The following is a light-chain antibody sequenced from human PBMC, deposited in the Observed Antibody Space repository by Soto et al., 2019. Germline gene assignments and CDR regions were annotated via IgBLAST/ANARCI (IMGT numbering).Light chain of an antibody. CDR2: DAS. CDR1: QGISNH. Sequence: DIQMTQSPSAMSASVGDRVTITCRASQGISNHLVWFQQSPGKVPKRLIYDASSLQTGVPSRFSGSGSGTDFTLTISSLQPEDFGTYYCLQHTNFPLTFGQGTRLEAK. V-gene: IGKV1-17*03. CDR3: LQHTNFPLT. J-gene: IGKJ5*01.